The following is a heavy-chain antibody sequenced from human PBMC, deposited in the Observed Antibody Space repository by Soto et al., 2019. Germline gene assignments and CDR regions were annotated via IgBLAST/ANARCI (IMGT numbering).Heavy chain of an antibody. Sequence: QVQLQESGPGLVKPSQTLSLTCTVSGDSIISGGYYWTWIRQHPGKGLEWIGYIYYSGTTYYNPSLESRLTISVDTSKNQFSLKLNSVTAADTAVYYGARDRDGYNSVDYWGQGTLVTVSS. J-gene: IGHJ4*02. CDR2: IYYSGTT. V-gene: IGHV4-31*03. CDR1: GDSIISGGYY. CDR3: ARDRDGYNSVDY. D-gene: IGHD5-12*01.